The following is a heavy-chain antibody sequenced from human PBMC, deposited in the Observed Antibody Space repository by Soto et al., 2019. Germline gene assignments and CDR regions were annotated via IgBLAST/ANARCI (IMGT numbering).Heavy chain of an antibody. V-gene: IGHV1-69*01. CDR1: GGTFSSYA. CDR3: ARVSEVIAAAGTPPWYFDL. J-gene: IGHJ2*01. CDR2: IIPIFGTA. Sequence: QVPLVQSGAEVKKPGSSVKVSCKASGGTFSSYAISWVRQAPGPGLEWMGGIIPIFGTANYAQKFQGRVTITADESTSTAYMELSSLRSEDTAVYYCARVSEVIAAAGTPPWYFDLWGRAPWSLSPQ. D-gene: IGHD6-13*01.